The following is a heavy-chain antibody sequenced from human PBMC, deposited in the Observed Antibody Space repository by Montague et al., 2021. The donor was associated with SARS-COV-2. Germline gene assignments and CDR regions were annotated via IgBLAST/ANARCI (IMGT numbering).Heavy chain of an antibody. CDR3: ARGVVAGPPVVDY. CDR1: GDSITYFY. V-gene: IGHV4-4*07. J-gene: IGHJ4*02. D-gene: IGHD2-15*01. CDR2: ISAGGGA. Sequence: SETLSLTCTVSGDSITYFYWNWIRQPAGNGPEWIGRISAGGGANFNPSLKSRVTMSMDTSKRQLSLKLNSVTAEDTAVYYCARGVVAGPPVVDYWGRGTLVTVSS.